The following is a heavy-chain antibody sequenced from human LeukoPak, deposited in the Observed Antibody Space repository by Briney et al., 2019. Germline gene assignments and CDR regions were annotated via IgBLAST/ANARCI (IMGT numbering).Heavy chain of an antibody. Sequence: GGSLRLSCAASGFISSSYWMSWVRQAPGKGLKWVANIKQDGSEKYYVDSVKGRFTISRDNAKNSLYLQMNSLRGEDTAVYYCARSTHYYDSSGYFYFDYWGQGTLVTVSS. J-gene: IGHJ4*02. CDR1: GFISSSYW. CDR2: IKQDGSEK. D-gene: IGHD3-22*01. CDR3: ARSTHYYDSSGYFYFDY. V-gene: IGHV3-7*01.